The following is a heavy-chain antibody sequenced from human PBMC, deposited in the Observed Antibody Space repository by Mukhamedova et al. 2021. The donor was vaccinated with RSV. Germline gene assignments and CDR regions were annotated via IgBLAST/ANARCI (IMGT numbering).Heavy chain of an antibody. J-gene: IGHJ4*02. V-gene: IGHV4-34*01. CDR2: NT. Sequence: NTNYNPSLKSRVPISVDTSKNQFSLKLSSVTAADTAVYYCARVDYYDRSGYSYEPPPSYLDYSGQGTLV. CDR3: ARVDYYDRSGYSYEPPPSYLDY. D-gene: IGHD3-22*01.